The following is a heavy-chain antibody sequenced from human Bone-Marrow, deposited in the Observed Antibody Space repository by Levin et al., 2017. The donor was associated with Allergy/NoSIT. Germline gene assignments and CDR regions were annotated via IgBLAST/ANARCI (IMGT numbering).Heavy chain of an antibody. V-gene: IGHV3-33*01. J-gene: IGHJ4*02. CDR2: IWYDGSNK. CDR1: GFTFSSYG. CDR3: ARDRDYGGNGYFDY. D-gene: IGHD4-23*01. Sequence: GGSLRLSCAASGFTFSSYGMHWVRQAPGKGLEWVAVIWYDGSNKYYADSVKGRFTISRDNSKNTLYLQMNSLRAEDTAVYYCARDRDYGGNGYFDYWGQGTLVTVSS.